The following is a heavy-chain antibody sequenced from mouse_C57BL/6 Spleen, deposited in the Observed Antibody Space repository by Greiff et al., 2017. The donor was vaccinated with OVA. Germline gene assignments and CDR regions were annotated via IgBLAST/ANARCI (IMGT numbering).Heavy chain of an antibody. CDR2: INPSNGGT. V-gene: IGHV1-53*01. D-gene: IGHD1-1*01. J-gene: IGHJ4*01. CDR3: ARGILRAYYSMDY. CDR1: GYTFTSYW. Sequence: QVQLQQPGTELVKPGASVKLSCKASGYTFTSYWMHWVKQRPGQGLEWIGNINPSNGGTNYNAKFKSKATLTVDKSSSTAYMQLSSLTSEDSAVYYCARGILRAYYSMDYWGQGTSVTVSS.